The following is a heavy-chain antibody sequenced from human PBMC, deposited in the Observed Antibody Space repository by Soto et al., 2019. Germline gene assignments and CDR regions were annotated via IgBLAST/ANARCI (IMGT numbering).Heavy chain of an antibody. CDR2: IYWHDDK. CDR1: GFSLRTSGVG. J-gene: IGHJ4*02. D-gene: IGHD3-22*01. Sequence: GSGPTLGNPTQTLTLTCAFSGFSLRTSGVGWGWIRQPPGKALEWLALIYWHDDKRYSPSLKSRLTITKDTSKNQVVLTRSSMDPVDTATYYCAHRRPDDYDSSGSLDYWGQGTLVTVSS. V-gene: IGHV2-5*01. CDR3: AHRRPDDYDSSGSLDY.